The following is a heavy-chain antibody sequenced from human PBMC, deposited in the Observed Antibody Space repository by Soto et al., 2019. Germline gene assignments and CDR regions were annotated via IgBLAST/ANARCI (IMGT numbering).Heavy chain of an antibody. Sequence: GGSLRLSCAASGFTSSDYYMSWIRQAPGKGLEWVGRIKSKTDGGTTDYAAPVKGRFTISRDDSKNTLYLQMNSLKTEDTAVYYCTTDWLGYCTNGVCYSYYYYYMDVWGKGTTVTVSS. CDR2: IKSKTDGGTT. J-gene: IGHJ6*03. CDR1: GFTSSDYY. CDR3: TTDWLGYCTNGVCYSYYYYYMDV. D-gene: IGHD2-8*01. V-gene: IGHV3-15*01.